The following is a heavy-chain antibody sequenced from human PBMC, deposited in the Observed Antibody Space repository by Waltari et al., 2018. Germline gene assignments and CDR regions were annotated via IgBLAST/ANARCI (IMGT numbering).Heavy chain of an antibody. CDR3: ARDGSTGGEPGWFDP. CDR1: GGSISSYY. Sequence: QVQLQESGPGLVKPSETLSLTCTVSGGSISSYYWSWIRQPPGKGLEWIGYIYYSGSTNYNPSLKSRVTISVDTSKNQFSLKLSSVTAADTAVYYCARDGSTGGEPGWFDPWGQGTLVTVSS. J-gene: IGHJ5*02. CDR2: IYYSGST. D-gene: IGHD3-10*01. V-gene: IGHV4-59*01.